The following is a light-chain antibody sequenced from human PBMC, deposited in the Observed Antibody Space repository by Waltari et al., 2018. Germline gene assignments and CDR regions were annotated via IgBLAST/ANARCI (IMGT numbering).Light chain of an antibody. CDR1: QSVSSY. V-gene: IGKV3-20*01. J-gene: IGKJ2*03. CDR3: PKYSSSPYS. Sequence: VILTQSPATLSLSPGERATLSCRASQSVSSYLDWYQQKPGQARRLLIYGASSRATGIPDRFRGSVSGTEFPLTISSLEPEDFAVYYCPKYSSSPYSFGQGTTVEIK. CDR2: GAS.